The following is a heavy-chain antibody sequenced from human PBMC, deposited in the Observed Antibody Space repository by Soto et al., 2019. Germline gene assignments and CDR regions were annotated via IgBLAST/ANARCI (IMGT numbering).Heavy chain of an antibody. D-gene: IGHD3-9*01. J-gene: IGHJ2*01. Sequence: EVQLVQSGAEVKKPGESLKISCKGAGYSFTSYLIGWVRQIPGKCLEWMGIICPCDSHPRYIPSFQGQVTISADKAIITAYRQWSRLKASDTAMYYCARLSYDILTVYQQIYWYFDLWGRATLVTVSS. CDR2: ICPCDSHP. CDR1: GYSFTSYL. V-gene: IGHV5-51*01. CDR3: ARLSYDILTVYQQIYWYFDL.